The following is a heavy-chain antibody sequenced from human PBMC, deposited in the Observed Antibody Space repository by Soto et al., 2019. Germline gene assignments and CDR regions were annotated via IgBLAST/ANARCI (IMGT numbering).Heavy chain of an antibody. Sequence: QVQLAQSWAEVKKPGSSVKVSSKASGGTFSSYAISWVRQAPGQGLEWMGGIIPIFGTANYAQKFQGRVTITADESTSTAYMELSSLRSEDTAVYYCASDDLGYCSGGSCYSPEGWGQGTLVTVSS. CDR2: IIPIFGTA. J-gene: IGHJ4*02. CDR3: ASDDLGYCSGGSCYSPEG. V-gene: IGHV1-69*01. CDR1: GGTFSSYA. D-gene: IGHD2-15*01.